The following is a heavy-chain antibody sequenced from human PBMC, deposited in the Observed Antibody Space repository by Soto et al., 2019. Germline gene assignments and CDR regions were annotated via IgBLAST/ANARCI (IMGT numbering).Heavy chain of an antibody. CDR3: ARDFTDSSGPTLGMGV. Sequence: SETLSLTCTVSGGSISRGGYYWSWIRQHPGKGLEWIGYIYYSGSTYYNPSLKSRVTISVDTSKSQFSLKLNSVTAADTAVYYCARDFTDSSGPTLGMGVWGQGTTVTVSS. V-gene: IGHV4-31*03. CDR2: IYYSGST. J-gene: IGHJ6*02. CDR1: GGSISRGGYY. D-gene: IGHD6-19*01.